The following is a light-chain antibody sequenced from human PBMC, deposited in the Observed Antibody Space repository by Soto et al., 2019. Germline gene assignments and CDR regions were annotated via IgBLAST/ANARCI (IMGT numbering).Light chain of an antibody. Sequence: QAALTQPRPVIWCPGQSVASSGTGASSDVGGYNYVSWYQKHPGKDAKIMIYDVSKRPSGVPDRFSGSKSGNTASLSSSGLQAEDEADYHCCSYAGSYSYVFGTGTKVTVL. CDR3: CSYAGSYSYV. J-gene: IGLJ1*01. CDR1: SSDVGGYNY. CDR2: DVS. V-gene: IGLV2-11*01.